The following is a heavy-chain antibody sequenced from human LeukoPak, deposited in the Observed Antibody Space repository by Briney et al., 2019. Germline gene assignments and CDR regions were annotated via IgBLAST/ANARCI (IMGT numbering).Heavy chain of an antibody. CDR1: GFTFSGSA. V-gene: IGHV3-73*01. D-gene: IGHD2-21*01. J-gene: IGHJ3*02. CDR2: IRSKANSYAT. CDR3: TGTVVVRGSDAFDI. Sequence: GGSLRLSCAASGFTFSGSAMHWVRQTSGKGLEWVGRIRSKANSYATAYAASVKGRFTISRDDSKNTAYLQMNSLKTEDTAVYYCTGTVVVRGSDAFDIWGQGTMVTVSS.